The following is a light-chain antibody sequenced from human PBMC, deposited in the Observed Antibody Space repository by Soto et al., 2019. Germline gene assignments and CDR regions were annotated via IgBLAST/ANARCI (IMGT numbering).Light chain of an antibody. CDR2: AAS. Sequence: DIQLTKSPSSLSASVGDRVTIPCRASLGISNYLAWYQQKPGKVPNLLLYAASTLQSGVPSRFSGSGSGTDLTLTISSLHPEDVANYYCQQYNNWPPITFGQGTRLEIK. CDR1: LGISNY. J-gene: IGKJ5*01. V-gene: IGKV1-27*01. CDR3: QQYNNWPPIT.